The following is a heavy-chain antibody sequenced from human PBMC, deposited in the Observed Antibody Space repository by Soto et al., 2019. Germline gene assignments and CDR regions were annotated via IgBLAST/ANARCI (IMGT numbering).Heavy chain of an antibody. CDR1: GFTFSDFY. V-gene: IGHV3-11*01. D-gene: IGHD6-19*01. CDR2: ISPSGRTL. J-gene: IGHJ3*02. CDR3: VRQWLVFRDAFAI. Sequence: QVQLVESGGTLIKPGGSLRLSCAASGFTFSDFYMTWIRQAPGKGLEWVSNISPSGRTLDYADSVKGRFTISRDNAKNSLSLEMNSLGAEDKSVYYCVRQWLVFRDAFAILGEGTVVTVSS.